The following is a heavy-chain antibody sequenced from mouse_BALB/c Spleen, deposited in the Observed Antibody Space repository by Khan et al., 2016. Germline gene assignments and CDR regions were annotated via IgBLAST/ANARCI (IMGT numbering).Heavy chain of an antibody. J-gene: IGHJ2*01. CDR3: ARGGTTVVDYFDY. D-gene: IGHD1-1*01. V-gene: IGHV5-6-5*01. CDR1: GFTFSTYA. CDR2: ISSGGTT. Sequence: EVELVESGGGLVKPGGSLKLSCAASGFTFSTYAMSWVRQTPEKRLEWVASISSGGTTYYPDSLKGRFTISRDNARNILYVQMSSLRSEDTAMYDCARGGTTVVDYFDYWGQGTTLTVAS.